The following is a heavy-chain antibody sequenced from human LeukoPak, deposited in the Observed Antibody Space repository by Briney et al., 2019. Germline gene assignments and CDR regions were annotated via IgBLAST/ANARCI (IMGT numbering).Heavy chain of an antibody. D-gene: IGHD6-19*01. CDR2: MSAYNGNT. J-gene: IGHJ4*02. Sequence: ASVKVSCKASGYTFTRYGISWVRQAAGQGLEWMGWMSAYNGNTNYAQKLQGRVTMTTDTSTSTAYMELRSLRSDDTAVYYCARLTQRAFWSSGWYWVHDYWGQGTLVTVSS. CDR1: GYTFTRYG. CDR3: ARLTQRAFWSSGWYWVHDY. V-gene: IGHV1-18*01.